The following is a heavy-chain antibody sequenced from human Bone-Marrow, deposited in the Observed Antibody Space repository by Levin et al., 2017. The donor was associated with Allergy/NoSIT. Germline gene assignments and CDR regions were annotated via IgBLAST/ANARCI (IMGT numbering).Heavy chain of an antibody. CDR1: GYTFTSYG. CDR3: ARDRQWLVSNYYYYGMDV. Sequence: ASVKVSCKASGYTFTSYGISWVRQAPGQGLEWMGWISAYNGNTNYAQKLQGRVTMTTDTSTSTAYMELRSLRSDDTAVYYCARDRQWLVSNYYYYGMDVWGQGTTVTVSS. V-gene: IGHV1-18*01. CDR2: ISAYNGNT. D-gene: IGHD6-19*01. J-gene: IGHJ6*02.